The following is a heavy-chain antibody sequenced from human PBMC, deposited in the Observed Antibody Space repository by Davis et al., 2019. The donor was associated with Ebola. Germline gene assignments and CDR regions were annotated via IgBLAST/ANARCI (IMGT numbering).Heavy chain of an antibody. CDR1: GFTFSNAW. CDR3: ASAAGGAFDI. CDR2: ISSSSSYI. V-gene: IGHV3-21*01. D-gene: IGHD3-10*01. J-gene: IGHJ3*02. Sequence: GESLKISCAASGFTFSNAWMNWVRQAPGKGLEWVSSISSSSSYIYYADSVKGRFTISRDNAKNSLYLQMNSLRAEDTAVYYCASAAGGAFDIWGQGTMVTVSS.